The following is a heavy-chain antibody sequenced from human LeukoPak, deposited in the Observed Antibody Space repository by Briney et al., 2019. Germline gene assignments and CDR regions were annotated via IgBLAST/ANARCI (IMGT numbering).Heavy chain of an antibody. D-gene: IGHD6-19*01. CDR2: IYSGGST. Sequence: GGSLRLSCAASGFTVSSNYMSWVRQAPGKGLEWVSVIYSGGSTYYADSVKGRFTISRVSSKNTLYLQMNSLRAEDTAVYYCARDFSVAGTGYWGQGTLVTVSS. CDR3: ARDFSVAGTGY. J-gene: IGHJ4*02. V-gene: IGHV3-53*01. CDR1: GFTVSSNY.